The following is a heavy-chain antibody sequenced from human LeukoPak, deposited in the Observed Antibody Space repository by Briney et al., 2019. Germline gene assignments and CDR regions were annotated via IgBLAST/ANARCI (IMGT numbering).Heavy chain of an antibody. CDR2: INPSGGST. D-gene: IGHD6-19*01. V-gene: IGHV1-46*01. Sequence: ASVKVSCKASGYTFTSYYMHWVRQAPGQGLGWMGIINPSGGSTSYAQKFQGRVTMTRDTSTSTVYMELSSLRSEDTAVYYCARVGFIAVAGPPDSWFDPWGQGTLVTVSS. J-gene: IGHJ5*02. CDR1: GYTFTSYY. CDR3: ARVGFIAVAGPPDSWFDP.